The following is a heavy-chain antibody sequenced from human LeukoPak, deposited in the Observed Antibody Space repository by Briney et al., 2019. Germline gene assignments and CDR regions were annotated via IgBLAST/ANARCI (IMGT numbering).Heavy chain of an antibody. J-gene: IGHJ4*02. CDR2: IYYSGTT. D-gene: IGHD2-2*02. Sequence: SETLSLTCTVSVGSISSSNYYWAWIRQPPGKGLEWIGSIYYSGTTYYNTSTNSRPTMSADTSKTQFSMKISSLTAADTAIYFCARKLCTSTSCNRGYFRYWGQGNLVAVSS. CDR1: VGSISSSNYY. CDR3: ARKLCTSTSCNRGYFRY. V-gene: IGHV4-39*01.